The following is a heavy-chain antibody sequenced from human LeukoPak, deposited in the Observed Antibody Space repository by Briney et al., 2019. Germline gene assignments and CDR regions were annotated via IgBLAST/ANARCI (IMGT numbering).Heavy chain of an antibody. D-gene: IGHD6-19*01. J-gene: IGHJ5*02. V-gene: IGHV1-69*04. Sequence: SSVTVSCKASGGTCSSYAISWVRQAPGQGLEWMGRIIPIFGIANYAQKFQGRVTITADKSTSTAYMELSSLRSEDTAVYYCARDETEGYSSGWYLGWFDPWGQGTLVTVSS. CDR1: GGTCSSYA. CDR2: IIPIFGIA. CDR3: ARDETEGYSSGWYLGWFDP.